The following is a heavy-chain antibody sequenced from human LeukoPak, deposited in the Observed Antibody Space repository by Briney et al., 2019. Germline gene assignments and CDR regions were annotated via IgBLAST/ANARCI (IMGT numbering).Heavy chain of an antibody. CDR3: AKGFGVEEDGRENAFAI. V-gene: IGHV3-30*02. J-gene: IGHJ3*02. D-gene: IGHD3-10*01. Sequence: SVKGRFTISRDNSKNTLHLQMNSLRPEDTAVYFCAKGFGVEEDGRENAFAIWGQGTMVTVSS.